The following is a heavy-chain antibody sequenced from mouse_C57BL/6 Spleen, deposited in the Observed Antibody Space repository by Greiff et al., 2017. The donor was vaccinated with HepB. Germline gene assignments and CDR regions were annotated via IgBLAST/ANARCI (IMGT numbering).Heavy chain of an antibody. Sequence: VQLQESGPELVKPGASVKISCKASGYAFSSSWMNWVKQRPGKGLEWVGRIYPGDGDTNYNGKFKGKATLTADKSSSTAYMQLSSLTSEVSAVYFCARWLLREYYYAMDYWGQGTSVTVSS. V-gene: IGHV1-82*01. CDR2: IYPGDGDT. CDR1: GYAFSSSW. CDR3: ARWLLREYYYAMDY. D-gene: IGHD2-3*01. J-gene: IGHJ4*01.